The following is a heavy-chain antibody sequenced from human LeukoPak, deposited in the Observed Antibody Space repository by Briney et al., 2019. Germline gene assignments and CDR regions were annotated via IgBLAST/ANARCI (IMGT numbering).Heavy chain of an antibody. Sequence: KASETLSLTCTVSGGSISSYYWSWIRQPPGKGLEWIGYIYYSGSTNYNPSLKSRVTISVDTSKNQFSLKLSSVTAADTAVYYCARGLDILTGLPFDYWGQGTLVTVSS. V-gene: IGHV4-59*01. CDR2: IYYSGST. D-gene: IGHD3-9*01. CDR1: GGSISSYY. CDR3: ARGLDILTGLPFDY. J-gene: IGHJ4*02.